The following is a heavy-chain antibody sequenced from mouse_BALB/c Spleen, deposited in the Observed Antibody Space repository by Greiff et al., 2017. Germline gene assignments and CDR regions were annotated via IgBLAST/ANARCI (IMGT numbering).Heavy chain of an antibody. V-gene: IGHV2-2*02. CDR1: GFSLTSYG. D-gene: IGHD2-1*01. CDR2: IWSGGST. J-gene: IGHJ4*01. Sequence: QVQLKQSGPGLVQPSQSLSITCTVSGFSLTSYGVHWVRQSPGKGLEWLGVIWSGGSTDYNAAFISRLSISKDNSKSQVFFKMNSLQANDTAIYYCARKGEGNYLSYAMDYWGQGTSVTVSS. CDR3: ARKGEGNYLSYAMDY.